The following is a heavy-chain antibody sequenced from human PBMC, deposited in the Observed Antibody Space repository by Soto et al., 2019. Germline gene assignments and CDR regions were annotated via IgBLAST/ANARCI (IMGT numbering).Heavy chain of an antibody. CDR2: FSSSGGST. D-gene: IGHD3-3*01. J-gene: IGHJ6*02. CDR3: ARDWNWYVSGYYTPKYYYGMDV. CDR1: GFTFSNYA. V-gene: IGHV3-23*01. Sequence: PGGSLRLSCTASGFTFSNYAMSWVRQAPGKGLEWVSTFSSSGGSTYYADSAKGRFTISRDNSKSTLYLQMSSLRAEDTAVYYCARDWNWYVSGYYTPKYYYGMDVWGQGTTVTVSS.